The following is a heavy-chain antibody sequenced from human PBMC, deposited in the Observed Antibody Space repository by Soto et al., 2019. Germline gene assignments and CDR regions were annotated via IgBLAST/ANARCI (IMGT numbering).Heavy chain of an antibody. J-gene: IGHJ4*02. D-gene: IGHD2-8*02. V-gene: IGHV3-49*03. Sequence: EVQLVESGGGLVQPGRSLRLSCTASGFTFGDYAMSWFRQAPGKGLEWVGFIRSKAYGGTTAYAASVKGRFTISRDDSKSNAYLQMNSLKTEDTAVYYCTRGYCTGGYCYRSFDYWGPGTLVTVSS. CDR1: GFTFGDYA. CDR2: IRSKAYGGTT. CDR3: TRGYCTGGYCYRSFDY.